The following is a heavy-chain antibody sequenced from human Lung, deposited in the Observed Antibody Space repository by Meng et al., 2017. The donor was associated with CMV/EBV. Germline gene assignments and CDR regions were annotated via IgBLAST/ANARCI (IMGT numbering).Heavy chain of an antibody. J-gene: IGHJ3*02. CDR1: GGTFSSYA. CDR3: ARARSNVYYYDSSGGRDAFDI. D-gene: IGHD3-22*01. CDR2: IIPTVGTA. V-gene: IGHV1-69*05. Sequence: SXXVSXKASGGTFSSYAINWVRQAPGQGLECMGGIIPTVGTANYAQKFQGRVTINTDESTNTVYMELSSLRSEDTAVYYCARARSNVYYYDSSGGRDAFDIWXQGTXV.